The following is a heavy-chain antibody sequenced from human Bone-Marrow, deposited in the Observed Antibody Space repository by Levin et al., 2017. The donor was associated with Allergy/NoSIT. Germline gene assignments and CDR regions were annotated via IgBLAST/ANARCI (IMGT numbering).Heavy chain of an antibody. V-gene: IGHV1-18*01. D-gene: IGHD3-22*01. CDR3: AKVGYHDASGYPDY. J-gene: IGHJ4*02. CDR1: GYTFSNYG. Sequence: ASVKVSCKTSGYTFSNYGFSWVRQAPGQGLEWMGWISAYSGNTNYAQKFQGRVTTTTDTSTSTVYMELRSLRSDDTAVYYCAKVGYHDASGYPDYWGQGTLVTVSS. CDR2: ISAYSGNT.